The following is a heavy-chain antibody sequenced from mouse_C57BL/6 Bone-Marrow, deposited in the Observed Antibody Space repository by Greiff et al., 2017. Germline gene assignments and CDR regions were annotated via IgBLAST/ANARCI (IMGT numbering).Heavy chain of an antibody. J-gene: IGHJ3*01. CDR3: ARAGGIYYGNYAWFAY. CDR2: IWTGGGT. Sequence: VKLMESGPGLVAPSQSLSITCTVSGFSLTSYAISWVRQPPGKGLEWLGVIWTGGGTNYNSALKSKLGISKDNSKSKVFLKMNRLQTEDTARYYCARAGGIYYGNYAWFAYWGQGTLVTVSA. D-gene: IGHD2-1*01. V-gene: IGHV2-9-1*01. CDR1: GFSLTSYA.